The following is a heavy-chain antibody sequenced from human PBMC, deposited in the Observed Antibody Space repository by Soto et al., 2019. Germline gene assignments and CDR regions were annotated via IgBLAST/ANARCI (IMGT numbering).Heavy chain of an antibody. D-gene: IGHD3-22*01. CDR2: IIPIFGTA. CDR3: ARARGLYDSSGYAPDY. J-gene: IGHJ4*02. CDR1: GGTFSSYA. V-gene: IGHV1-69*06. Sequence: QVQLAQSGAEVKKPGSSVKVSCKASGGTFSSYAISWVRQAPGQGLEWVGGIIPIFGTANYAQKFQGRVTITADKSTSTAYMELSSLRSEDTAVYYCARARGLYDSSGYAPDYWGQGTLVTVSS.